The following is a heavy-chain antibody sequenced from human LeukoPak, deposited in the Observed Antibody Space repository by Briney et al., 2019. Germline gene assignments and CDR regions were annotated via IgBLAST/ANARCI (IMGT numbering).Heavy chain of an antibody. CDR1: GFVFSAYW. J-gene: IGHJ4*02. CDR2: IDLGGSAK. Sequence: GGSLRLSCSASGFVFSAYWMNWVRQAPGKGPEWVANIDLGGSAKSYVDSVEGRCNISRDNANNSLYLQMNRLRVEDTAVYYCAAWGLHNYWGQGTLVTVSS. V-gene: IGHV3-7*01. CDR3: AAWGLHNY. D-gene: IGHD7-27*01.